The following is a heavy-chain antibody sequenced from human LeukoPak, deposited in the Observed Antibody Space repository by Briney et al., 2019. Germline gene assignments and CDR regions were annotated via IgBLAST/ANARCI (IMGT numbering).Heavy chain of an antibody. CDR2: IYSSGNT. J-gene: IGHJ4*02. V-gene: IGHV4-39*01. CDR3: ATRREGYTYFDY. Sequence: SETLSLTCSVSGGSMTSFTYWWGWIRQPPGKGLEWIGNIYSSGNTYYIPSLKSRLTMSVDTSQNLFSLKLTSVTAAGTAIYYCATRREGYTYFDYWGQGTLVTVSS. CDR1: GGSMTSFTYW. D-gene: IGHD5-24*01.